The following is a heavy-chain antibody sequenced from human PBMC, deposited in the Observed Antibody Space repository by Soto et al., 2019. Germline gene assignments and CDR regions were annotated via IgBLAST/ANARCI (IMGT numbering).Heavy chain of an antibody. CDR2: IYYSGST. J-gene: IGHJ4*02. CDR3: ARVRPGVTRYYFDY. CDR1: GGSISSYY. D-gene: IGHD4-17*01. Sequence: PSETLSLTCTVFGGSISSYYWSWIRQPPGKGLEWIGYIYYSGSTNYNPSLKSRVTISVDTSKNQFSLKLSSVTAADTAVYYCARVRPGVTRYYFDYWGQGTLVTVSS. V-gene: IGHV4-59*01.